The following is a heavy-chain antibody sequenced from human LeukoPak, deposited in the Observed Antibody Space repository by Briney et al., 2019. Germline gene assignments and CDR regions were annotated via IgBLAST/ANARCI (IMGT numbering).Heavy chain of an antibody. Sequence: KASETLSLTCAVYGGSFSGYYWSWIRQPPGKGLEWIGEINHSGSTNYNPSLKSRVTISVDTPKNQFSLKLTSVTAADTAVYYCAASGYCSGGSCYSSLWFDPWGQGTLVTVSS. D-gene: IGHD2-15*01. CDR3: AASGYCSGGSCYSSLWFDP. CDR2: INHSGST. J-gene: IGHJ5*02. CDR1: GGSFSGYY. V-gene: IGHV4-34*01.